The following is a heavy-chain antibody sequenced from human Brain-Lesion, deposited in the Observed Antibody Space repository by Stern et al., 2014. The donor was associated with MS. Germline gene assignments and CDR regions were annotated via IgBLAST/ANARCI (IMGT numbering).Heavy chain of an antibody. J-gene: IGHJ4*02. CDR3: ARGESSRYYYYFDD. D-gene: IGHD3-22*01. CDR2: IYYIGST. Sequence: QVQLVESGPGLVKPSQTLSLTCNVSGDSISSGDNYWSWIRPSPGNGLEWIGNIYYIGSTFSNPSLKSRVSISVDTSQTQCSLSLSSVTAADTAVYYCARGESSRYYYYFDDWGQGTLVTVSS. CDR1: GDSISSGDNY. V-gene: IGHV4-30-4*01.